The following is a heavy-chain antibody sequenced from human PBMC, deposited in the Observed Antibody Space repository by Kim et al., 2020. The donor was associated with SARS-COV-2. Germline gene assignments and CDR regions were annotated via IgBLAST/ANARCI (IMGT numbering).Heavy chain of an antibody. J-gene: IGHJ3*02. Sequence: YAQKFQGGVTMTRDPSTSAVYMELSSLRSEDTAVYYCARGMRLADAFDIWGQGTMVTVSS. CDR3: ARGMRLADAFDI. D-gene: IGHD6-19*01. V-gene: IGHV1-46*01.